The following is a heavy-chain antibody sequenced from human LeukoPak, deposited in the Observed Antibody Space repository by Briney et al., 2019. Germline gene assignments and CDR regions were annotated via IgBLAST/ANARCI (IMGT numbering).Heavy chain of an antibody. J-gene: IGHJ4*02. CDR1: GFTFSSYA. CDR2: ISRSGDST. Sequence: PGGSLRLSCAASGFTFSSYAMSWVRQAPGKGLEWVSGISRSGDSTYYADSVKGRFTISRDNSKNTVYLQTNSLRAEDTAVYYCAKGYCSSTSCYSGCDYWGQGILVTVSS. D-gene: IGHD2-2*01. CDR3: AKGYCSSTSCYSGCDY. V-gene: IGHV3-23*01.